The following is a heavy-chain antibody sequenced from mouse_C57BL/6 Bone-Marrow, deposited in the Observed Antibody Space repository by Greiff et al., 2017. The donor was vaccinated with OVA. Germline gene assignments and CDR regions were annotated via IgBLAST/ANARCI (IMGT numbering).Heavy chain of an antibody. CDR1: GYTFTDYE. Sequence: QVHVKQSGAELVRPGASVTLSCKASGYTFTDYEMHWVKQTPVHGLEWIGAIDPETGGTAYNQKFKGKAILTADKSSSTAYMELRSLTSEDSAVYYCTIRLRPFDYWGQGTTLTVSS. D-gene: IGHD2-4*01. J-gene: IGHJ2*01. CDR2: IDPETGGT. CDR3: TIRLRPFDY. V-gene: IGHV1-15*01.